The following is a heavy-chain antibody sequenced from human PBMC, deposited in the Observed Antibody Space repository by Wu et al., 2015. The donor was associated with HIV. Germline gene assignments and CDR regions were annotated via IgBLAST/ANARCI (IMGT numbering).Heavy chain of an antibody. CDR2: MNPDSGGS. D-gene: IGHD3-3*01. CDR3: ARAMAGRFFEWLPHLDS. V-gene: IGHV1-2*04. CDR1: GYTFTDFY. Sequence: QVLLVQSGGEVKKPGASLKISCKASGYTFTDFYIHWVRQTPGQGLEWMGWMNPDSGGSNFARRFRGWVTVTKDTSTNTSYMTMSNLTSDVTGIYYCARAMAGRFFEWLPHLDSWGQGNTGHRLF. J-gene: IGHJ4*02.